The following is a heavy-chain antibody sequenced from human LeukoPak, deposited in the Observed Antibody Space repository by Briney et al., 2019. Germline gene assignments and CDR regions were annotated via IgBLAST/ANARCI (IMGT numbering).Heavy chain of an antibody. CDR1: GGSISSSSDY. J-gene: IGHJ5*02. CDR2: IYHSETT. D-gene: IGHD3-22*01. Sequence: SETLSLTCSVSGGSISSSSDYWGWVRQPPGKGLEWIGSIYHSETTYYNPSLRSRVIISVDTSKNQFSLKLNSVTAADTAVYYCGRPNPDSSGYYGSFDPWGQGILVTVSS. CDR3: GRPNPDSSGYYGSFDP. V-gene: IGHV4-39*01.